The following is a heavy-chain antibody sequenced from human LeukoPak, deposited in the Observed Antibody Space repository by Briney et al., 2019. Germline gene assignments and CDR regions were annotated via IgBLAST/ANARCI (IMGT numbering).Heavy chain of an antibody. D-gene: IGHD1-26*01. CDR2: ISSSGSTI. V-gene: IGHV3-11*04. CDR1: GFTFTDYY. CDR3: ARDPYSGNYGNYYYYYMDV. Sequence: GGSLRLSCAASGFTFTDYYMSWIRQAPGKGLEWLSYISSSGSTIYYADSVKGRFTISRDNAKNSLYLQMNSLGPEDTAVYYCARDPYSGNYGNYYYYYMDVWGKGTTVTISS. J-gene: IGHJ6*03.